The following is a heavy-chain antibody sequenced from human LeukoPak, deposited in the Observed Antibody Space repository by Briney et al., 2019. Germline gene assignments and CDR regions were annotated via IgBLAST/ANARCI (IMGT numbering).Heavy chain of an antibody. CDR1: GGSFSDYY. CDR2: INHSGTT. D-gene: IGHD3-16*02. Sequence: PSETLSLTCAVYGGSFSDYYWSWIRQPPGKGLEWIGEINHSGTTNHSPSLKSRVSISVDTSKNQFSLKLNSVTAADAAMYYCASHYSSGSYRYTGSFDSWGQGMLVNVSS. V-gene: IGHV4-34*01. CDR3: ASHYSSGSYRYTGSFDS. J-gene: IGHJ4*02.